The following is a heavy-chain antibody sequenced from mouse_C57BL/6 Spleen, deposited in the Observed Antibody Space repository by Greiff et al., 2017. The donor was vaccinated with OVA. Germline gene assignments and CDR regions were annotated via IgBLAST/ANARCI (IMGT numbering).Heavy chain of an antibody. CDR3: TREYYGSSYAMDY. Sequence: EVQGVESGEGLVKPGGSLKLSCAASGFTFSSYAMSWVRQTPEKRLEWVAYISSGGDYIYYADPVKGGFTISRDNARNTLYLQMSSLKSEDTAMYYCTREYYGSSYAMDYWGQGTSVTVSS. CDR1: GFTFSSYA. CDR2: ISSGGDYI. D-gene: IGHD1-1*01. V-gene: IGHV5-9-1*02. J-gene: IGHJ4*01.